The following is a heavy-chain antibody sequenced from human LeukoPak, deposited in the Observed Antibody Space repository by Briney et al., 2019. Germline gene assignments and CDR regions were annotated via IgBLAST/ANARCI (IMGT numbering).Heavy chain of an antibody. V-gene: IGHV1-58*02. CDR2: IVVVSGNT. CDR3: ARVLRLERPYYYYYMDV. J-gene: IGHJ6*03. D-gene: IGHD1-1*01. CDR1: AFIFTNSA. Sequence: SVNVSCQATAFIFTNSAIQWVRQARGQRLEWIGWIVVVSGNTNYTQKFHERVTITGDMSTSTAYMELSSLRSEDTALYHCARVLRLERPYYYYYMDVWGKGTTVTISS.